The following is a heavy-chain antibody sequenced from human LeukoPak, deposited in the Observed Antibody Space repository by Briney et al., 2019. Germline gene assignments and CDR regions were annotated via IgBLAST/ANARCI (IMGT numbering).Heavy chain of an antibody. V-gene: IGHV1-69*13. CDR1: GGTFSSYA. D-gene: IGHD5-18*01. Sequence: SVKVSCKASGGTFSSYAISWVRQAPGQGLEWMGGIIPIFGTASYAQKFQGRVTITADESTSTAYMELSSLRSEDTAVYYCARAPRYSYGLGWYFDLWGRGTLVTVSS. CDR3: ARAPRYSYGLGWYFDL. CDR2: IIPIFGTA. J-gene: IGHJ2*01.